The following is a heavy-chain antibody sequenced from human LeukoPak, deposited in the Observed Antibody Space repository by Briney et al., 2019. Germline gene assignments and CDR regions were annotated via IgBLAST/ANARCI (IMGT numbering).Heavy chain of an antibody. V-gene: IGHV3-21*04. CDR1: GFTLSGYN. J-gene: IGHJ6*02. CDR3: ARSSIGVLRRGMDV. CDR2: ISSSSSYI. D-gene: IGHD1-1*01. Sequence: PGGSLRLSCAASGFTLSGYNMQWFRQAPGKRLEWVSSISSSSSYIYYADSVKGRFTISRDNAKNSLYLQMNSLRAEDTAVYYCARSSIGVLRRGMDVWGQGTTVTVSS.